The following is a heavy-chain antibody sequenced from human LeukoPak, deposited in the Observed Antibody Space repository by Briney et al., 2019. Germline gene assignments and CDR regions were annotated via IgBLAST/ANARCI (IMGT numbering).Heavy chain of an antibody. V-gene: IGHV1-2*02. J-gene: IGHJ4*02. CDR2: INPNSGGT. D-gene: IGHD6-19*01. Sequence: ASVKVSCKASGCTFTGYYMHWVRQAPGQGLEGMGWINPNSGGTNYAQKFQGRVTMTRDTSISTAYMELSRLRSDDTAVYYCARDRVIAVAGTLLSYWGQGTLVTVSS. CDR3: ARDRVIAVAGTLLSY. CDR1: GCTFTGYY.